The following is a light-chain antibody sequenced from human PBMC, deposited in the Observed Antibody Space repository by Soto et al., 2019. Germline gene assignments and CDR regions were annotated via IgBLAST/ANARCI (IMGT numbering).Light chain of an antibody. J-gene: IGKJ4*01. Sequence: AIRMTQSPSSFPASAGDRVTITCRASQGISSYLSWYQQKPGKAPKLLIYAASTLQSGVPSRFSGSGSGTDFTLTISCLQSEDFATYYCQQYYSYPQLTFGGGTKVDIK. V-gene: IGKV1-8*01. CDR3: QQYYSYPQLT. CDR2: AAS. CDR1: QGISSY.